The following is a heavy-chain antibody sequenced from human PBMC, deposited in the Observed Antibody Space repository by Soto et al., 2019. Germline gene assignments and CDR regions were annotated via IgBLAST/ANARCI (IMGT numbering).Heavy chain of an antibody. J-gene: IGHJ4*02. CDR1: GGSFSGYY. CDR2: INHSGST. D-gene: IGHD2-15*01. Sequence: QVQLQQWGAGLLKPSETLSLTCAVYGGSFSGYYWSWIRQPPGKGLEWIGEINHSGSTNYNPSLKGRVTISVDTSKNQFSLKLSSVTAADTAVYYCARSRNRGYCSGGSCYYFDYWGQGTLVTVSS. CDR3: ARSRNRGYCSGGSCYYFDY. V-gene: IGHV4-34*01.